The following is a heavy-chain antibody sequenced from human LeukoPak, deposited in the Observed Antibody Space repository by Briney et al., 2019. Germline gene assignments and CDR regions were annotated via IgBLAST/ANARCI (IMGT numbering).Heavy chain of an antibody. J-gene: IGHJ6*03. CDR1: GFTFSNAW. D-gene: IGHD3-10*01. CDR2: IKSKTDGGTT. Sequence: GGSLRLSCAASGFTFSNAWMSWVRQAPGKGLEWVGRIKSKTDGGTTDYAAPVKGRFTISRDDSKNTLYLQMNSLKTEDTAVYYCTTVRHYYYYYYMDVWGKGTTVTISS. V-gene: IGHV3-15*01. CDR3: TTVRHYYYYYYMDV.